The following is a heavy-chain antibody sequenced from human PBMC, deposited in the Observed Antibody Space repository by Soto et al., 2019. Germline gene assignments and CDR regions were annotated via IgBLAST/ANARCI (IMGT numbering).Heavy chain of an antibody. J-gene: IGHJ5*02. CDR1: GYSISSGYY. Sequence: AETLSLTCAVSGYSISSGYYWGWIRQPRGKGLEGVGSIYHSGRTYYKASLKSRVTISGDTAKNQLSLKLSSVTAADTAVYYCARDYYDSTGYYGSKYTWFDPWGQGTLVTVSS. V-gene: IGHV4-38-2*01. CDR3: ARDYYDSTGYYGSKYTWFDP. D-gene: IGHD3-22*01. CDR2: IYHSGRT.